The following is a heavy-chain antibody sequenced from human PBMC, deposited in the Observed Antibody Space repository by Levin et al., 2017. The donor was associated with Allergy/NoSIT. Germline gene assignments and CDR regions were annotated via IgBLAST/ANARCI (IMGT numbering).Heavy chain of an antibody. J-gene: IGHJ4*02. Sequence: GGSLRLSCAASGFTFSGYSMSWVRQAPGKGLEWVSAISGSGGNTNYADSVKGRFTISRDNSKNTLYLQMTSLRAEDTAVYYCAKVLGGYFDYWGQGTLVTVSS. V-gene: IGHV3-23*01. CDR3: AKVLGGYFDY. D-gene: IGHD3-16*01. CDR1: GFTFSGYS. CDR2: ISGSGGNT.